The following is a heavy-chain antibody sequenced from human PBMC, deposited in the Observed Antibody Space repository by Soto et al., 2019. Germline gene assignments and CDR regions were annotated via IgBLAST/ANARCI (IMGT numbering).Heavy chain of an antibody. CDR3: ARGPTYDYIWGSYRSPFDY. Sequence: ASVKVSCKASGYTFTSYYMHWVRQAPGQGLEWMGIINPSGGSTSYAQKFQGRVTMTRDTSTSTVYMGLSSLRSEDTAVYYCARGPTYDYIWGSYRSPFDYWGQGTLVTVSS. CDR2: INPSGGST. D-gene: IGHD3-16*02. V-gene: IGHV1-46*03. J-gene: IGHJ4*02. CDR1: GYTFTSYY.